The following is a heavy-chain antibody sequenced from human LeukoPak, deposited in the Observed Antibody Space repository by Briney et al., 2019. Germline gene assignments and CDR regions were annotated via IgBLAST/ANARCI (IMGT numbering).Heavy chain of an antibody. V-gene: IGHV4-59*12. CDR1: GGSISSYY. D-gene: IGHD3-10*01. CDR3: ARVGGLWFGEFASNWFDP. CDR2: IYYSGST. J-gene: IGHJ5*02. Sequence: SETLSLTCTVSGGSISSYYWSWIRQPPGKGLEWIGYIYYSGSTNYNPSLKSRVTISVDTPKNQFSLKLSSVTAADTAVYYCARVGGLWFGEFASNWFDPWGQGTLVTVSS.